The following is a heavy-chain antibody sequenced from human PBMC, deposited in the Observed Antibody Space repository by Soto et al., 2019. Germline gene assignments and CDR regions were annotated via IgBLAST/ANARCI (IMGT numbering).Heavy chain of an antibody. V-gene: IGHV3-23*01. D-gene: IGHD3-22*01. CDR2: ISGSGGST. Sequence: GGSLRLSXAASGFTFSSYAMSWVRQAPGKGLEWVSAISGSGGSTYYADSVKGRFTISRDNSKNTLYLQMNSLRAEDTAVYYCAKENYYDSRGSPRGSYDYWGQGTLVTVSS. J-gene: IGHJ4*02. CDR1: GFTFSSYA. CDR3: AKENYYDSRGSPRGSYDY.